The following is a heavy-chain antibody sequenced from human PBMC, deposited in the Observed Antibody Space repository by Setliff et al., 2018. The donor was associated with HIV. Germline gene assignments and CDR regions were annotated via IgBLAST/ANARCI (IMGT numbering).Heavy chain of an antibody. CDR1: GGSISSYY. CDR3: ARTRGYTYGYIDS. Sequence: TLSLTCTVSGGSISSYYWSWIRQPAGKGLEWIGRIYTSGSTNDNPSLKSRVTISVDTSKNQFSLKLNSVTAADTAVYYCARTRGYTYGYIDSWAQGTLVTVSS. V-gene: IGHV4-4*07. CDR2: IYTSGST. D-gene: IGHD5-18*01. J-gene: IGHJ4*02.